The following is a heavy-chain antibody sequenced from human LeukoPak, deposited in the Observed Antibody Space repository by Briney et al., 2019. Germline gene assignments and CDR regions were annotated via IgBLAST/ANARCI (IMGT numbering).Heavy chain of an antibody. Sequence: GGSLRLSCAASGFTFSSYEMNWVRQAPGKGLEWVAVISYDGSNKYYADSVKGRFTISRDNSKNTLYLQMNSLRAEDTAVYYCAKGRGYSYGFDYWGQGTLVTVSS. D-gene: IGHD5-18*01. J-gene: IGHJ4*02. CDR2: ISYDGSNK. V-gene: IGHV3-30*18. CDR1: GFTFSSYE. CDR3: AKGRGYSYGFDY.